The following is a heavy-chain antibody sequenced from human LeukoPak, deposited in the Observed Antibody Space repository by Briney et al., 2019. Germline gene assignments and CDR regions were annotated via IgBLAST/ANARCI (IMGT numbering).Heavy chain of an antibody. CDR2: IYYSGST. Sequence: TSETLSLTCTVSGGSISSYYWSWIRQPPGKGLEWIGYIYYSGSTNYNPSLKSRVTISVDTSKNQFSLKLSSVTAADTAVYYCARHYRYSGYSRENAFDIWGQGTMVTVSS. D-gene: IGHD5-12*01. CDR1: GGSISSYY. CDR3: ARHYRYSGYSRENAFDI. J-gene: IGHJ3*02. V-gene: IGHV4-59*08.